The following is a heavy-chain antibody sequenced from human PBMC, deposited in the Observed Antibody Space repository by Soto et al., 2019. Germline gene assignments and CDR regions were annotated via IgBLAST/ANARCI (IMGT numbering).Heavy chain of an antibody. V-gene: IGHV3-23*01. CDR1: GFTLSSYA. CDR2: ISGSGGST. J-gene: IGHJ6*02. CDR3: AVQRGLDTAMVVRYYYGMDV. Sequence: GGSLRLSCAASGFTLSSYAMSWVRQAPGKGLEWVSAISGSGGSTYYADSVKGRFTISRDNSKNTLYLQMNSLRAEDTAVYYCAVQRGLDTAMVVRYYYGMDVWGQGTTVTVSS. D-gene: IGHD5-18*01.